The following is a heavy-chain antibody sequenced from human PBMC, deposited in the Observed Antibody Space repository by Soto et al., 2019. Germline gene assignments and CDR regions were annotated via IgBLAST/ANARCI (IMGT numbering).Heavy chain of an antibody. CDR1: GYTLTELS. V-gene: IGHV1-24*01. Sequence: ASVKVSCKVSGYTLTELSMHWVRQAPGKGLEWMGGFDPEDGETIYAQKFQGRVTMTADTSTSTAYMELSSLRSEDTAVYYCAKANEWLEGAFDIRGQGTTVTVSS. J-gene: IGHJ3*02. D-gene: IGHD6-19*01. CDR2: FDPEDGET. CDR3: AKANEWLEGAFDI.